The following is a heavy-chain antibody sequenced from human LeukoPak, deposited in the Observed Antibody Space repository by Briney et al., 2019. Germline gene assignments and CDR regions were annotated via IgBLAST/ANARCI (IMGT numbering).Heavy chain of an antibody. J-gene: IGHJ4*02. D-gene: IGHD5-18*01. Sequence: PSETLSLTCTVSGGSISSSSYYWGWIRQPPGKGLEWIAYIFDSGSTNYNPSLKSRVTMSVDTSRNQFSLKLSSVTAADTAVYYCARAGHTALGEGFFAYWGQGTLVTVSS. CDR1: GGSISSSSYY. V-gene: IGHV4-61*05. CDR2: IFDSGST. CDR3: ARAGHTALGEGFFAY.